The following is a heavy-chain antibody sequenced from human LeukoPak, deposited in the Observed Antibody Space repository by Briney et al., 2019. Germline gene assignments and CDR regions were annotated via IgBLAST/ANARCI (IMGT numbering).Heavy chain of an antibody. Sequence: ASVKVSCKASGYTFTSYYMHWVRQAPGQGLERMGIINPSGGSTSYAQKFQGRVTMTRDTSTSTVYMELSSLRSEDTAVYYCARDRSLMAAGYYYYYGMDVWGQGTTVTVSS. V-gene: IGHV1-46*01. CDR3: ARDRSLMAAGYYYYYGMDV. D-gene: IGHD3-10*01. CDR1: GYTFTSYY. J-gene: IGHJ6*02. CDR2: INPSGGST.